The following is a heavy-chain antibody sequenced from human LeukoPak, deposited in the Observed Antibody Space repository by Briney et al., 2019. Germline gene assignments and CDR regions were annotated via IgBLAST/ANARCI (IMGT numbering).Heavy chain of an antibody. CDR1: GDSVSSNSAS. V-gene: IGHV6-1*01. D-gene: IGHD3-16*01. CDR2: TYYRSKWYN. Sequence: SQTLSLTCAISGDSVSSNSASWNWIRQSPSSGLEWLGKTYYRSKWYNDYAVSVKSRITINPDTSKNQFSLQLNSVTPEDTAVYYCARADTSAFDYWGQGTLVTVSS. CDR3: ARADTSAFDY. J-gene: IGHJ4*02.